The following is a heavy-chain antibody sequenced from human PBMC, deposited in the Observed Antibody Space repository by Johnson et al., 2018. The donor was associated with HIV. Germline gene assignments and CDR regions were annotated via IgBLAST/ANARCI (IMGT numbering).Heavy chain of an antibody. J-gene: IGHJ3*02. CDR1: GFTFSDYY. CDR3: ARPSQASAWAFDI. Sequence: QMLLVESGGGLVKPGGSLRLSCAASGFTFSDYYMGWIRQTPGKGLEWVSYISSSGTPVYYAASVKGRFTISRDNAKNSLYLQMNSLRAEDTAVYYCARPSQASAWAFDIWGQGTMVTVSS. V-gene: IGHV3-11*04. CDR2: ISSSGTPV.